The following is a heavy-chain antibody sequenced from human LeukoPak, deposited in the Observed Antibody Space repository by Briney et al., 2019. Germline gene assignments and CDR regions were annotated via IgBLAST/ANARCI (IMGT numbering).Heavy chain of an antibody. CDR1: GFTFSSYW. CDR3: APTVTTPLGAFDI. CDR2: INSDGSST. Sequence: GGSLRLSCAASGFTFSSYWMHWVRQAPGKGLVWVSRINSDGSSTSYADSVKGRFTISRDNAKNTLYLQMNSLRAEDTAVYYRAPTVTTPLGAFDIWGQGTMVTVSS. V-gene: IGHV3-74*01. J-gene: IGHJ3*02. D-gene: IGHD4-17*01.